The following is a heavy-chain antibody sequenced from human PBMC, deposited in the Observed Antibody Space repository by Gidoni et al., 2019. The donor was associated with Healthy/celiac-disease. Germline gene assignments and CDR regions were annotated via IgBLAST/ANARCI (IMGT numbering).Heavy chain of an antibody. V-gene: IGHV3-30*18. CDR1: GFTFSSYG. CDR2: ISYDGSNK. J-gene: IGHJ4*02. CDR3: AKDTWELGSFDY. Sequence: QVQLVESGGGVVQPGRSLRLSCAASGFTFSSYGMHWVRQAPGKGLEWVAVISYDGSNKYYADSMKGRFTISRDNSKNTLYLQMNSLRAEDTAVYYCAKDTWELGSFDYWGQGTLVTVSS. D-gene: IGHD1-26*01.